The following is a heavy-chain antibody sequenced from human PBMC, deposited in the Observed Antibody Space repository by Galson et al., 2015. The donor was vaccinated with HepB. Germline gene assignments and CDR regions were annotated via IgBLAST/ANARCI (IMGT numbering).Heavy chain of an antibody. CDR1: GGSISSSSYY. CDR2: IYYSGST. V-gene: IGHV4-39*01. Sequence: SETLSLTCTVSGGSISSSSYYWGWIRQPPGKGLEWIGSIYYSGSTYYNPSLKSRVTISVDTSKNQFSLKLSSVTAADTAVYYCARHVRNFGSRGYSYGVSYWGQGTLVTVSS. CDR3: ARHVRNFGSRGYSYGVSY. D-gene: IGHD5-18*01. J-gene: IGHJ4*02.